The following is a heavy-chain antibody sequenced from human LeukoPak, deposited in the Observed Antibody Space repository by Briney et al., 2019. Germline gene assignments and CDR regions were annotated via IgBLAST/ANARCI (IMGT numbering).Heavy chain of an antibody. J-gene: IGHJ6*02. D-gene: IGHD6-13*01. CDR2: IYYSGST. CDR1: GGSISSGGYY. Sequence: PSETLSLTCTVSGGSISSGGYYWSWIRQHPGKGLEWIGYIYYSGSTYYNPSLKSRVTISVDTSKNQFSLKLSSVTAADTAVYYCARYESWGIYGMDVWGQGTTVTVSS. CDR3: ARYESWGIYGMDV. V-gene: IGHV4-31*03.